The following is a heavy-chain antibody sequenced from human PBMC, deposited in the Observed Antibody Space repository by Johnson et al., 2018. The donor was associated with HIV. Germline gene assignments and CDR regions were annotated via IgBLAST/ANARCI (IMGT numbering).Heavy chain of an antibody. CDR1: GFTFTSYA. Sequence: QVQLVESGGGVVQPGRSLRLSCAASGFTFTSYALHWVRQAPGKGLEWVAVISYDGSNKYYADSVKGRFTISSDISKNTLYLLMNSLRPDDTAVYYCARVQITYDYDSSAYQAFDIWGQGTMVTVSS. D-gene: IGHD3-22*01. CDR3: ARVQITYDYDSSAYQAFDI. CDR2: ISYDGSNK. J-gene: IGHJ3*02. V-gene: IGHV3-30-3*01.